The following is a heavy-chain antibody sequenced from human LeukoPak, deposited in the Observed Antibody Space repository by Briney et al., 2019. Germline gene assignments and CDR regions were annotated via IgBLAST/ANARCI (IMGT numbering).Heavy chain of an antibody. D-gene: IGHD4-17*01. CDR2: IRYDGNNE. J-gene: IGHJ3*02. CDR1: GFSFGSYG. V-gene: IGHV3-30*02. CDR3: VKPMTTVTTGSSAFDI. Sequence: GGSLRLSCAASGFSFGSYGMHWVRQAPGKGLEWVAFIRYDGNNEYYADSVKGRFTISRDNSKNTLYLQMSSLRAEDTAVYYCVKPMTTVTTGSSAFDIWGQGTMVTVSS.